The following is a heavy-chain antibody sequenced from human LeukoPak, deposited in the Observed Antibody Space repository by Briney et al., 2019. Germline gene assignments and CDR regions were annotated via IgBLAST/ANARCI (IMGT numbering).Heavy chain of an antibody. CDR1: GYTFTTYG. CDR2: ISAYNGNT. J-gene: IGHJ4*02. V-gene: IGHV1-18*01. Sequence: ASVKVSCKASGYTFTTYGISWVRQAPGQGLEWMGWISAYNGNTNYAQKLQGRVTMTTDTSTSTAYMELRSLRSDDTAVYYCARDPRFPGIAVAGTGYYFDYWGQGTLVTVSS. CDR3: ARDPRFPGIAVAGTGYYFDY. D-gene: IGHD6-19*01.